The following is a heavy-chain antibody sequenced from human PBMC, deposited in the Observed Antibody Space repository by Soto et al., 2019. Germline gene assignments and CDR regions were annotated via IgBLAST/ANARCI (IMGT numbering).Heavy chain of an antibody. CDR3: AKDPGYCSGGSCYDAFDI. J-gene: IGHJ3*02. Sequence: PSETLSLTCAVYGGSFSGYYWSWVRQAPGKGLEWVSAISGSGGSTYYADSVKGRFTISRDNSKNTLYLQMNSLRAEDTAVYYCAKDPGYCSGGSCYDAFDIWGQGTMVTVSS. D-gene: IGHD2-15*01. V-gene: IGHV3-23*01. CDR2: ISGSGGST. CDR1: GGSFSGYY.